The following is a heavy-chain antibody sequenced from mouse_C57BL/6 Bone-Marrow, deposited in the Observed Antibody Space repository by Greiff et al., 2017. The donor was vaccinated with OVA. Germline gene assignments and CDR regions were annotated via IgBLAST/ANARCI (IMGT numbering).Heavy chain of an antibody. J-gene: IGHJ3*01. V-gene: IGHV14-4*01. Sequence: EVQLQQSGAELVRPGASVKLSCTASGFNIKDDYMHWVKQRPEQGLEWIGWIDPENGDTEYASKFQGKATITADTSSNTAYLQLSSLTSEDTAVYYCTTGVLLFAYWGQGTLVTVSA. CDR1: GFNIKDDY. CDR3: TTGVLLFAY. D-gene: IGHD2-14*01. CDR2: IDPENGDT.